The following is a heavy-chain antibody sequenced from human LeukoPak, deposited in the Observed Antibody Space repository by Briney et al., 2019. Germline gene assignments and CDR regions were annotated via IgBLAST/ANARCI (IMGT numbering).Heavy chain of an antibody. CDR3: ARDWGKGEYYFDY. D-gene: IGHD3-16*01. Sequence: AASVKVSCKAAGYTFTSYGIGWVRQAPGQGPEWMGWISGYNGNTRYAQKFQGRVTMTTDTSTSTAYMELRSLRSDDTAVYYCARDWGKGEYYFDYWGQGTLVTVSS. CDR1: GYTFTSYG. J-gene: IGHJ4*02. V-gene: IGHV1-18*01. CDR2: ISGYNGNT.